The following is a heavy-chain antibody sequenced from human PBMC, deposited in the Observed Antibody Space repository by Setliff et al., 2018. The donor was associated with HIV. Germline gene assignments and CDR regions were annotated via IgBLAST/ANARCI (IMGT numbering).Heavy chain of an antibody. CDR1: GGSISSDDYY. CDR2: LYWNDDK. J-gene: IGHJ4*02. CDR3: AHSTFVAAAGGFDY. Sequence: TLSLTCTVSGGSISSDDYYWNWIRQPPGKALEWLALLYWNDDKRYSPSLKSRLTITKDTSKNQVVLTMTNMDPVDTATYYCAHSTFVAAAGGFDYWGQGTLVTVS. V-gene: IGHV2-5*01. D-gene: IGHD6-13*01.